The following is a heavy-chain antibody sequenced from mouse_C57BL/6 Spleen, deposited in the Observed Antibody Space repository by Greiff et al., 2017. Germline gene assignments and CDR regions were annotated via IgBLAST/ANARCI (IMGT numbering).Heavy chain of an antibody. CDR3: AYYYGSSPYCFDY. V-gene: IGHV1-55*01. D-gene: IGHD1-1*01. J-gene: IGHJ2*01. CDR1: GYTFTSYW. Sequence: VQLQQPGAELVKPGASVKMSCKASGYTFTSYWITWVKQRPGQGLEWIGDIYPGSGSTNYNEKFKSKATLTVDTSSSTAYMQLSSLTSEDSAVYYCAYYYGSSPYCFDYWGQGTTLTVSS. CDR2: IYPGSGST.